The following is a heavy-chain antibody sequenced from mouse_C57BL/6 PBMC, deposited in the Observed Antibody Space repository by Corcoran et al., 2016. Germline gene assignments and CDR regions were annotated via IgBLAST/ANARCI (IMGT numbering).Heavy chain of an antibody. CDR3: ARSNYGTPYYFDY. Sequence: QVQLKQSGGELGRPGASVKLSCKASGYTFTDYYIDWVKQRPGQGLEWIARIYPGSGKTYYNEKFKGKATLTAEKSSSTAYMQLSSMTSEDSAVYFCARSNYGTPYYFDYWGQGTTLTVSS. V-gene: IGHV1-76*01. D-gene: IGHD1-1*01. CDR2: IYPGSGKT. CDR1: GYTFTDYY. J-gene: IGHJ2*01.